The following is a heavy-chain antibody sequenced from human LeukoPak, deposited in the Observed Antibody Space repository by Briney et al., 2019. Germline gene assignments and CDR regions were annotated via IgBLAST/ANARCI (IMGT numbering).Heavy chain of an antibody. D-gene: IGHD5-24*01. V-gene: IGHV4-34*01. J-gene: IGHJ5*02. CDR2: INHSGST. CDR1: GGSFSGYY. CDR3: AREMATITRVNWFDP. Sequence: PSETLSLTCAVYGGSFSGYYWSWVRPPPGKGLEWIGEINHSGSTNYNPSLKSRVTISVDTSKNQFSLKLSSVTAADTAVYYCAREMATITRVNWFDPWGQGTLVTVSS.